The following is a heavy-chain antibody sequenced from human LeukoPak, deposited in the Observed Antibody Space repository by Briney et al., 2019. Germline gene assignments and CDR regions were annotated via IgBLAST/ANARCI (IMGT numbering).Heavy chain of an antibody. Sequence: SETLSLTCTVSPGSISGYYWSWIRQPPGKGLEWIGYINYSGSTNYNPSLKSRVTISVDTSKNQFSLKLSSVTAADTAVYYCAGQGGSVLHYSDYWGQGTLVTVSS. V-gene: IGHV4-59*01. CDR3: AGQGGSVLHYSDY. CDR2: INYSGST. J-gene: IGHJ4*02. CDR1: PGSISGYY. D-gene: IGHD5-12*01.